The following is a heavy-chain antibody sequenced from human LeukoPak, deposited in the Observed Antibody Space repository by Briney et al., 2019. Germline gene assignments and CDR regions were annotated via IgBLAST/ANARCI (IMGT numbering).Heavy chain of an antibody. CDR1: GFTFSSFA. CDR2: ISGSGGST. J-gene: IGHJ4*02. Sequence: GGSLRLSCAASGFTFSSFAMRWVGPAPGQGLEWGLDISGSGGSTYYADPVKGRFTISRDNAKNSLYLQMNSLRAEDTAIYYCARGLHSRLYDSSVYYPYWGQGTLVTVSS. D-gene: IGHD3-22*01. CDR3: ARGLHSRLYDSSVYYPY. V-gene: IGHV3-23*01.